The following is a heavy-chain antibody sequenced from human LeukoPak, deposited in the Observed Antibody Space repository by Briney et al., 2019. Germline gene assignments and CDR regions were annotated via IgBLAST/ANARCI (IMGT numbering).Heavy chain of an antibody. CDR1: GFTLDDYA. J-gene: IGHJ4*02. V-gene: IGHV3-43*02. Sequence: TGGSMRLSCAASGFTLDDYAMHWVRQAAGKGLEWVSLISGDGGSTYYADSVKGRFTISRDNSNNSLYLQLHSLRTEDTALYYCAKASPSYVWGSYRLRPFDYWGQGTLVTVPP. D-gene: IGHD3-16*02. CDR3: AKASPSYVWGSYRLRPFDY. CDR2: ISGDGGST.